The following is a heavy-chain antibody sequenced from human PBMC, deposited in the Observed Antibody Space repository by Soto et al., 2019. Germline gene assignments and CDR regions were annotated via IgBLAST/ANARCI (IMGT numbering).Heavy chain of an antibody. V-gene: IGHV1-2*04. CDR2: INPNSGGT. D-gene: IGHD2-15*01. CDR3: AREGYCSGGRCYFTAFDI. J-gene: IGHJ3*02. CDR1: GYTFTGYY. Sequence: ASVKVSCKASGYTFTGYYMHWVRQAPGQGLEWMGWINPNSGGTNYAQKFQGWVTMTRDTSISTAYMELSRLRSDDTAVYYCAREGYCSGGRCYFTAFDIWGQGTMVTVSS.